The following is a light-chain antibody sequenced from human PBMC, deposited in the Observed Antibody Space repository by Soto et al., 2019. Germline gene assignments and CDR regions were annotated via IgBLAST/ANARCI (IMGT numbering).Light chain of an antibody. V-gene: IGKV1-39*01. CDR2: DAS. J-gene: IGKJ1*01. CDR3: QQSYRTPLT. Sequence: DIQMTQSPSSLSASVGDRVTITCRASQSIRSYLNWYQQKPGKAPELLIYDASSLQSGVPSRFSGSESGTDFALTITSLQPEDFATYYCQQSYRTPLTFGQGTKVEVK. CDR1: QSIRSY.